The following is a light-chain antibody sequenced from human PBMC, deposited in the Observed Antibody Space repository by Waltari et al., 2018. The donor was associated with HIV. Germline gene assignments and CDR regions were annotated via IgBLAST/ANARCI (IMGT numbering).Light chain of an antibody. J-gene: IGLJ2*01. CDR1: SSDFGRYTY. CDR2: DVS. CDR3: SSYTSSSTLGV. V-gene: IGLV2-14*03. Sequence: QSALPPPASVSGSPGQPITISCPGTSSDFGRYTYVSWDQPHPGKAPKLMIYDVSNRPSGVSNRFSGSNSGNTASLTISGLQAEDEADYYCSSYTSSSTLGVFGGGTKLTVL.